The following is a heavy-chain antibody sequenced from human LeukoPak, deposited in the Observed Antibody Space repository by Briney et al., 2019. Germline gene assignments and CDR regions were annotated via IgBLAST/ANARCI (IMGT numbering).Heavy chain of an antibody. CDR1: GFTFSSCS. CDR2: IKQDGSEK. J-gene: IGHJ4*02. CDR3: AREGSRIVGAPFDY. V-gene: IGHV3-7*01. Sequence: PGGSLRLSCAASGFTFSSCSMNWVRQAPGKGLEWVANIKQDGSEKYYVDSVKGRFTISRDNAKNSLYLQMNSLRAEDTAVYYCAREGSRIVGAPFDYWGQGTLVTVSS. D-gene: IGHD1-26*01.